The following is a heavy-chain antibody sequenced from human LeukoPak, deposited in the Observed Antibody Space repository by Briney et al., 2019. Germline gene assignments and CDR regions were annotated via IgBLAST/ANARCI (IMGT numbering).Heavy chain of an antibody. V-gene: IGHV3-30*04. D-gene: IGHD1-26*01. CDR2: ISYDGSNK. CDR1: GFTFSSYA. J-gene: IGHJ3*02. Sequence: PGGSPRLSCAASGFTFSSYAMHWVRQAPGKGLEWVAVISYDGSNKYYADSVKGRFTISRDNSKNTLYLQMNSLRAEDTAVYYCARVEMRWELLWGAFDIWGQGTMVTVSS. CDR3: ARVEMRWELLWGAFDI.